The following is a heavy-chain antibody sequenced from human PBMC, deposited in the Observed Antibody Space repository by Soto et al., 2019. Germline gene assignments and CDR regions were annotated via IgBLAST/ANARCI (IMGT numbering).Heavy chain of an antibody. CDR3: PRGGLVGGTSYWYFDL. D-gene: IGHD3-3*01. J-gene: IGHJ2*01. CDR1: GYTFTSYG. V-gene: IGHV1-18*01. CDR2: ISGYNGNT. Sequence: QVQLVQSGAEVKKPGASVKVSCKAAGYTFTSYGISWVRQAPGQGREWMGWISGYNGNTNYAQRLQGRVTMTTDPSTSTAYMELRRLRSDDTAVYYCPRGGLVGGTSYWYFDLLGRGNLVTVSS.